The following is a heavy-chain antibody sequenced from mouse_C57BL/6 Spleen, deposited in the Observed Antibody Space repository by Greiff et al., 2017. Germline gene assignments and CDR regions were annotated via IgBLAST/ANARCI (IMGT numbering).Heavy chain of an antibody. CDR2: IDPSDSYT. V-gene: IGHV1-50*01. J-gene: IGHJ1*03. D-gene: IGHD5-1*01. Sequence: QVQLQQPGAELVKPGASVKLSCKASGYTFTSYWMQWVKQRPGQGLEWIGEIDPSDSYTNYNQKFKGKATLTVDTSSSTAYMQLSSLTSEDSAVYDCARALPHFDVWGTGTTVTVSS. CDR3: ARALPHFDV. CDR1: GYTFTSYW.